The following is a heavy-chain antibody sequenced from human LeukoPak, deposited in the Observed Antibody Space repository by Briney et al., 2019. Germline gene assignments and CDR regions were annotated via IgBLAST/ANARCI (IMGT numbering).Heavy chain of an antibody. V-gene: IGHV4-59*12. Sequence: SETLSLTCTVSGGSISSYYWSWIRQPPGKGLEWIGYIYYSGSTNYNPSLKSRVTISVDTSKNQFSLKLSSVTAADTAVYYCARGDCSSTSCYLRFDPWGQGTLVTVSS. CDR3: ARGDCSSTSCYLRFDP. CDR2: IYYSGST. D-gene: IGHD2-2*01. CDR1: GGSISSYY. J-gene: IGHJ5*02.